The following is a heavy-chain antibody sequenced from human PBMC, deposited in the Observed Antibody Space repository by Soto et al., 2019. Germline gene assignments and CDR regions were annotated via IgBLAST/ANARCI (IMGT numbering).Heavy chain of an antibody. V-gene: IGHV1-3*01. J-gene: IGHJ5*02. CDR1: GYTFIRYG. Sequence: ASVKVSCKASGYTFIRYGITWVRQAPGRGFEWMGWINAGNGNTKYSQKFQGRVTITRDTSASTAYMELSSLRSEDTAVYYCAGGVVVPAAPADNWFDPWGQGTLVTISS. D-gene: IGHD2-2*01. CDR3: AGGVVVPAAPADNWFDP. CDR2: INAGNGNT.